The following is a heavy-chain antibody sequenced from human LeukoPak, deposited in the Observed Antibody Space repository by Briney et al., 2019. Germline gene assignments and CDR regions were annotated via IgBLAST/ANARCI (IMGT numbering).Heavy chain of an antibody. J-gene: IGHJ5*02. Sequence: GGSLRLSCAASGFTFSSYAMHWVRQAPGKGLEWVAVISYDGSNKYYADSVKGRFTISRDNAKNSLYLQMNSLRAEDTAVYYCARDAKWFDPWGQGTLVTVSS. CDR2: ISYDGSNK. CDR3: ARDAKWFDP. V-gene: IGHV3-30-3*01. CDR1: GFTFSSYA.